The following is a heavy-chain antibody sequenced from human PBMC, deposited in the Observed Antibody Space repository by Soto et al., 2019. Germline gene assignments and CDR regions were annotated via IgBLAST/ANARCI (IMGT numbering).Heavy chain of an antibody. Sequence: SVKVSCKASGGTFSSYAISWVRQAPGQGLEWMGGIIPIFGTANYAQKFQGRVTITADKSTSTAYMELSSLRSEDTAVYYCASPAQQYCSSTSCYYFDYWGQGTLVTVPQ. J-gene: IGHJ4*02. CDR1: GGTFSSYA. V-gene: IGHV1-69*06. D-gene: IGHD2-2*01. CDR3: ASPAQQYCSSTSCYYFDY. CDR2: IIPIFGTA.